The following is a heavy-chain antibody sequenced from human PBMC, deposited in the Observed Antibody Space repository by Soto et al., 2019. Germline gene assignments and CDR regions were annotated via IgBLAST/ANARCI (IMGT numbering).Heavy chain of an antibody. Sequence: VQLVESGGGVVQPGRYLRLSCAASGFTFSDYAMHRVRQAPGKGLEWVAVVSHDGRNTHYSDSVKGRFTISRDSSMNTVSLEMTSLGAEDTAVYYCAKGGRQWLVTSDFNYWGQGALVTVSS. J-gene: IGHJ4*02. CDR2: VSHDGRNT. V-gene: IGHV3-30*18. CDR3: AKGGRQWLVTSDFNY. D-gene: IGHD6-19*01. CDR1: GFTFSDYA.